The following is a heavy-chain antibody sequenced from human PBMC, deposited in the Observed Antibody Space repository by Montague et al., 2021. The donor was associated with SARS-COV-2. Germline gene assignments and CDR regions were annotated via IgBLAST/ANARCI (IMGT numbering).Heavy chain of an antibody. CDR3: ARDGDYGGTWYSFLQN. Sequence: CAISGDSVSSDTAAWHWIRQSPSRGLEWLGRTFYRSQWHTDSAAXVRSRISFSGDISKNQFSLHLNSATPEDTAIYYCARDGDYGGTWYSFLQNWGQGTLVIVSS. D-gene: IGHD4-17*01. CDR2: TFYRSQWHT. V-gene: IGHV6-1*01. CDR1: GDSVSSDTAA. J-gene: IGHJ1*01.